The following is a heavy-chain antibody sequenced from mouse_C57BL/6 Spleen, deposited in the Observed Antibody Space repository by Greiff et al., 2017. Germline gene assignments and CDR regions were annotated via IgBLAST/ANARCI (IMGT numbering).Heavy chain of an antibody. D-gene: IGHD1-1*01. Sequence: QVQLQQPGAELVMPGASVKLSCKASGYTFTSYWMHWVKQRPGQGLEWIGEIDPSDSYTNYNQKFKGKSTLTVDKSSSTAYMQLSSLTSEDSAVYYCASAVVAKDWYFDGWGTGTTVTVSS. CDR1: GYTFTSYW. CDR2: IDPSDSYT. J-gene: IGHJ1*03. CDR3: ASAVVAKDWYFDG. V-gene: IGHV1-69*01.